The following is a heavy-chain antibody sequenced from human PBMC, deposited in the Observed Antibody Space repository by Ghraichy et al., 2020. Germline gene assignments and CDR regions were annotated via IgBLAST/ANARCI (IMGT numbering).Heavy chain of an antibody. CDR3: ARVRSTTIIGVRDY. CDR1: GYTFTSYG. CDR2: ISPYNGNT. Sequence: ASVKVSCKASGYTFTSYGISWVRQAPGQGLEWMGWISPYNGNTNYAQKFQGRVTMTTDTSTSTAYMELRSLKSDDTAVYYCARVRSTTIIGVRDYWGQGTLVTVSS. D-gene: IGHD3-3*01. V-gene: IGHV1-18*01. J-gene: IGHJ4*02.